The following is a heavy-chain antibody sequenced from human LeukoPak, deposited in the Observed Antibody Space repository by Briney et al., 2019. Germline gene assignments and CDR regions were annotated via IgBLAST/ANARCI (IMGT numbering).Heavy chain of an antibody. CDR3: ARESNYDFWSGYSSYYYYMDV. CDR2: IWYDGSNK. D-gene: IGHD3-3*01. V-gene: IGHV3-33*01. CDR1: GFTFSSYG. J-gene: IGHJ6*03. Sequence: GGSLRLSCAASGFTFSSYGMHWVRQAPGKGLEWVAVIWYDGSNKYYADSVKGRFTISRDNSKNTLYLQMNRLRAEDTAVYYCARESNYDFWSGYSSYYYYMDVWGKGPTVTVSS.